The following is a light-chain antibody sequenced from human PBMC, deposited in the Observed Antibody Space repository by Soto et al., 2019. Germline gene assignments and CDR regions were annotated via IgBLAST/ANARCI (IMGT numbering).Light chain of an antibody. CDR3: SSYTSSSRYV. CDR2: EVS. Sequence: QSALTQPASVSGSLGQSITISCTGTSSDDGDYDYVSWYQQHPGKAPKLMIYEVSNRPSGVSNRFSGSKSGNTASLTISGLQAEDEADYYCSSYTSSSRYVFGTGTKLTVL. J-gene: IGLJ1*01. V-gene: IGLV2-14*01. CDR1: SSDDGDYDY.